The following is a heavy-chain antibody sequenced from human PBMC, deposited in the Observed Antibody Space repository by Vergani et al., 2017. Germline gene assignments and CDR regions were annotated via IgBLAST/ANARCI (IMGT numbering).Heavy chain of an antibody. CDR1: GFTFSSYG. V-gene: IGHV3-30*18. Sequence: QVQLVESGGGVVQPGRSLRLSCAASGFTFSSYGMHWVRQAPGQGLEWVAVISYDGSNKYYADSVKGRFTISRDNSKNTLYLQMNSLRAEDTAVYYCAKDAAAGTPGADYWGQGTLVTVSS. J-gene: IGHJ4*02. CDR2: ISYDGSNK. D-gene: IGHD6-13*01. CDR3: AKDAAAGTPGADY.